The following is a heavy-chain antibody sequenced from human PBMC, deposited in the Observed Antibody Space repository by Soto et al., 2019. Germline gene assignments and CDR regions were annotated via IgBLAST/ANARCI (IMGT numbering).Heavy chain of an antibody. D-gene: IGHD3-16*01. CDR2: SIPIFGTA. CDR1: GGTFNSYA. V-gene: IGHV1-69*01. Sequence: QVQLVQSGAEVKKPGSSVKVSCKASGGTFNSYAITWVRQAPGQGLEWMGGSIPIFGTAHYAQKFRVRVTITADESTSTAYTELSSLRSEDTAVYYCARDNGLEVPTAPNYDYGMDVWGQGTTVTVSS. CDR3: ARDNGLEVPTAPNYDYGMDV. J-gene: IGHJ6*02.